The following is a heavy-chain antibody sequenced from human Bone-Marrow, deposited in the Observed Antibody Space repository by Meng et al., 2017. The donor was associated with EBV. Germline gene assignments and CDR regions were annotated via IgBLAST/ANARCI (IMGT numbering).Heavy chain of an antibody. D-gene: IGHD2-21*01. CDR1: GFTFSDYY. V-gene: IGHV3-11*01. CDR2: ISSSGSTI. Sequence: QGQVVGSGGGLVKPGGSLKLSCAASGFTFSDYYMSWIRQAPGKGLEWVSYISSSGSTIYYADSVKGRFTISRDNAKNSLYLQMNSLRAEDTAVYYCASVRCGGDCLDDAFDIWGQGTMVTVSS. CDR3: ASVRCGGDCLDDAFDI. J-gene: IGHJ3*02.